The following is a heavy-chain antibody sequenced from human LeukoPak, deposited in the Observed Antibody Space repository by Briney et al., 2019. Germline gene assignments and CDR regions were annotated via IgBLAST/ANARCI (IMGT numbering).Heavy chain of an antibody. J-gene: IGHJ5*02. CDR1: GYRFSSYW. V-gene: IGHV5-51*01. CDR3: ARQEYCSGGSCYTWFDP. D-gene: IGHD2-15*01. CDR2: IYPGDSDI. Sequence: GESLKISCKDSGYRFSSYWIAWVRQMPGKGLEYIGIIYPGDSDIRYCPSFQGQVTISADKSISTAYLQWSSLKASDTAMYYCARQEYCSGGSCYTWFDPWGQGTLVTVSS.